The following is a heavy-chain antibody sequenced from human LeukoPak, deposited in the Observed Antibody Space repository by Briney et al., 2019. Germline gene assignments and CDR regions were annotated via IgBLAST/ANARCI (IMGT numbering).Heavy chain of an antibody. V-gene: IGHV1-69*05. J-gene: IGHJ4*02. D-gene: IGHD5-18*01. CDR2: IIPIFGTG. CDR3: ASGVWRVDTAMVTYFDY. CDR1: GGTFSSYA. Sequence: SVKVSCKASGGTFSSYAISWVRQAPGQGLGGLGGIIPIFGTGNYAKKFQGRVTITTDESTSPAYMELSSLSSEDTAVYYCASGVWRVDTAMVTYFDYWGQGTLVTVSS.